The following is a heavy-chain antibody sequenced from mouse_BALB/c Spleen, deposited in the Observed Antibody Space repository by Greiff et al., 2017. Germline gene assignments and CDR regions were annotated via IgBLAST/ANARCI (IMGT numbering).Heavy chain of an antibody. J-gene: IGHJ2*01. CDR1: GFAFSSYD. CDR2: ISSGGGST. D-gene: IGHD2-1*01. V-gene: IGHV5-12-1*01. Sequence: EVMLVESGGGLVKPGGSLKLSCAASGFAFSSYDMSWVRQTPGKRLEWVAYISSGGGSTYYPDTMKGRITMSRDNSKNTLYLHMSSLKSEDTAMYYCARHVDGNYVDYWGQGTTLTVSS. CDR3: ARHVDGNYVDY.